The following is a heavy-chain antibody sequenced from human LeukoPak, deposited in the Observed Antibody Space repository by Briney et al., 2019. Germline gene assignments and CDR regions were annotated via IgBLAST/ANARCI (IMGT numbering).Heavy chain of an antibody. Sequence: ASVKVSCKASGGTFSSYAISWVRQAPGQGLEWMGRIIPILGIANYAQKFQGRVTMTRDTSTSTVYMELSSLRSEDTAVYYCARDFGARDDYWGQGTLVTVSS. CDR2: IIPILGIA. D-gene: IGHD3-10*01. CDR3: ARDFGARDDY. J-gene: IGHJ4*02. CDR1: GGTFSSYA. V-gene: IGHV1-69*04.